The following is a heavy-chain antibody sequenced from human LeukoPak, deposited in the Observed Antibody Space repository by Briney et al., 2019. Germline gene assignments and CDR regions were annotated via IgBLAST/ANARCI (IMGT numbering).Heavy chain of an antibody. D-gene: IGHD5-18*01. CDR2: IKQDGSEK. V-gene: IGHV3-7*03. Sequence: GGSLRLSCAASGFTFSNYWMSWVRQAPGKGLEWVANIKQDGSEKCYVDSVKGRFTISRDNAKNSLYLQMNSLRAEDTAVYYCAKDKAGGYSYGYLIDYWGQGTLVTVSS. CDR3: AKDKAGGYSYGYLIDY. J-gene: IGHJ4*02. CDR1: GFTFSNYW.